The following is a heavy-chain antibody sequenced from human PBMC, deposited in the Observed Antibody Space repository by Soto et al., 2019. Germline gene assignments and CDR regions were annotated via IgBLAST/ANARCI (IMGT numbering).Heavy chain of an antibody. Sequence: QITLKESGPTLVKPTQTLTLTCTFSGFSLSTSGVGVGWIRQPPGKALEWLALIYWDDDKRYSPSLKSRLTLTKDTSKNQVVLTMTNMDPVDTATYYCARQDSSGYGGPFDYWGQGTLVTVSS. CDR3: ARQDSSGYGGPFDY. CDR2: IYWDDDK. V-gene: IGHV2-5*02. CDR1: GFSLSTSGVG. J-gene: IGHJ4*02. D-gene: IGHD3-22*01.